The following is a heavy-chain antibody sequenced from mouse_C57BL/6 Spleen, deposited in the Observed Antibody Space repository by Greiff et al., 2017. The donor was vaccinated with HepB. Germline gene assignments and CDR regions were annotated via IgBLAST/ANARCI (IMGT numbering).Heavy chain of an antibody. CDR2: ISSGSSTI. Sequence: EVKLMESGGGLVKPGGSLKLSCAASGFTFSDYGMHWVRQAPEKGLEWVAYISSGSSTIYYADTVKGRFTISRDNAKNTLFLQMTSLRSEDTAMYYCARGSGSRNYAMDYWGQGTSVTVSS. D-gene: IGHD1-1*01. V-gene: IGHV5-17*01. CDR3: ARGSGSRNYAMDY. J-gene: IGHJ4*01. CDR1: GFTFSDYG.